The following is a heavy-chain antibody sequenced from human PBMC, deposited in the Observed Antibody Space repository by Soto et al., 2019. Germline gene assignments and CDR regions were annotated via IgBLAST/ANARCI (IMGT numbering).Heavy chain of an antibody. CDR2: ISYYGSNK. Sequence: QVQLVESGGGVVQPGRSMRLSCTASGFTFSSYGMHWVRQAPGKGLEWVAVISYYGSNKYYADSVKGRFTISRDNSKNTLYLQMNSLRAEDTAVYYCAKDRVRYCSGGSCSHFDYWGQGTLVTVSS. CDR3: AKDRVRYCSGGSCSHFDY. D-gene: IGHD2-15*01. V-gene: IGHV3-30*18. J-gene: IGHJ4*02. CDR1: GFTFSSYG.